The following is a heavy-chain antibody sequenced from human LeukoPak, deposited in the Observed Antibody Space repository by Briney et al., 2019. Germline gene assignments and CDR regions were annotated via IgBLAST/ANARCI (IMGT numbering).Heavy chain of an antibody. CDR1: GGSISSHY. D-gene: IGHD1/OR15-1a*01. Sequence: SETLSLTCTVSGGSISSHYWSWIRQPPGKGLEWIAYIYYGGRINYNPSLKSRATMSIDTAKNQFSVNLTSVTAADTAVYYCARSISGTRSKFDCWGQGTLVTVSS. CDR3: ARSISGTRSKFDC. J-gene: IGHJ5*01. V-gene: IGHV4-59*08. CDR2: IYYGGRI.